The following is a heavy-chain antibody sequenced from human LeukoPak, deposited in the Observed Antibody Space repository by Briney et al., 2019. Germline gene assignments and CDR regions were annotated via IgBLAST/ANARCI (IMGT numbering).Heavy chain of an antibody. V-gene: IGHV4-38-2*02. CDR2: IYHSGST. Sequence: SETLSLTCTVSGYSISSGYYWGWIRQPPGKGLEWIGSIYHSGSTYYNPSLKSRVTISVDTSKNQFSLKLSSVTAADTAVYYCARDEKAKQPLPGAFDIWGQGTMVTVSS. J-gene: IGHJ3*02. CDR1: GYSISSGYY. CDR3: ARDEKAKQPLPGAFDI.